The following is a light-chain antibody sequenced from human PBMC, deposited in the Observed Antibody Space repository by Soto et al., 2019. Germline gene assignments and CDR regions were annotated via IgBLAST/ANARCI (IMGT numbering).Light chain of an antibody. CDR1: QSVSSY. Sequence: EIVLTQSPATLSLSPGERATLSCRASQSVSSYLAWYPQKPGQAPRLLIYYASSRAPGIPDKFSGSGSGTDFTLRISGLEPEEFAVDDCQQYGSSGTFGQGTKVDIK. CDR2: YAS. J-gene: IGKJ1*01. CDR3: QQYGSSGT. V-gene: IGKV3-20*01.